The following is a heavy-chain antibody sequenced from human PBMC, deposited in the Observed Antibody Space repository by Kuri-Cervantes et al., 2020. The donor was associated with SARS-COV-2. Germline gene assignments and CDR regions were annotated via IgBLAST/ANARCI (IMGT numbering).Heavy chain of an antibody. J-gene: IGHJ5*02. CDR1: GGSISSYY. CDR2: IYYSGST. Sequence: GSLRLSCTVSGGSISSYYWSWIRQPPGKGLEWIGYIYYSGSTNYNPSLKSRVTISVDTSKNQFSLKLSSVTAVDTAVYYCARGIEIAALGTYWFDPWGQGTLVTVSS. CDR3: ARGIEIAALGTYWFDP. D-gene: IGHD6-6*01. V-gene: IGHV4-59*01.